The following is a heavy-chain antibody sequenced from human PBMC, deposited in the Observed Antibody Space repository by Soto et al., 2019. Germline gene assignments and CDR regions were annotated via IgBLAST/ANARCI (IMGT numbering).Heavy chain of an antibody. CDR2: INPNSGGT. CDR1: GYXXXXXY. J-gene: IGHJ3*02. CDR3: ARLDAFDI. V-gene: IGHV1-2*04. Sequence: VKKPGASVKVSXKASGYXXXXXYMHWVRQAPGQGLEWMGWINPNSGGTNYAQKFQGWVTMTRDTSISTAYMERSRLRSDDTAVYYCARLDAFDIWGQGTMVTVSS.